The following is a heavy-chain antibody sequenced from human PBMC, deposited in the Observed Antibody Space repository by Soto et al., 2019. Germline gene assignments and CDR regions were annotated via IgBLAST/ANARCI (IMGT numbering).Heavy chain of an antibody. J-gene: IGHJ4*02. CDR3: AKDVTSGSDDDSSGSYDS. Sequence: ASVKVSCKASGYTFSNYGISWLRQAPGQGLDWMGWIGAYNRNTDYAQNLQGRVTMTTDTSSSTAYMELRSLTSDDTAVYYCAKDVTSGSDDDSSGSYDSWGQGTLVTVSS. CDR1: GYTFSNYG. CDR2: IGAYNRNT. V-gene: IGHV1-18*04. D-gene: IGHD3-22*01.